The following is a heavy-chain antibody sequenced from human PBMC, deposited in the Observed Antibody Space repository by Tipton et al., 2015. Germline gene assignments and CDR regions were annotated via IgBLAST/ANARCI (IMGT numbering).Heavy chain of an antibody. J-gene: IGHJ4*02. V-gene: IGHV3-21*01. D-gene: IGHD4-23*01. Sequence: SLRLSCAVSGFTYNTYSINWVRQAPGKGLEWVSSISATGSYIYYADSLKGRITISRDIANDSVYLQMNSLRAEDTAVYYCARHYGGNSGYFDYWGQGTLVTVSS. CDR2: ISATGSYI. CDR1: GFTYNTYS. CDR3: ARHYGGNSGYFDY.